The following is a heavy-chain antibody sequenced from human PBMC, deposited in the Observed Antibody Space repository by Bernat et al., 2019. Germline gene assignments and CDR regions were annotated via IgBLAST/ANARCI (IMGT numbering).Heavy chain of an antibody. D-gene: IGHD3-16*02. J-gene: IGHJ4*02. CDR2: LNQDGSET. Sequence: EVQLVESGGGLVQPGGSLRLSCAASGFSFSSYAMTWVRQAPGKGLEWVANLNQDGSETYYVDSLKGRFTISRDNTKNSLYLQMNSLRTEDTAVYFCARLGYRLAEYWGQGTLVTVSA. CDR3: ARLGYRLAEY. CDR1: GFSFSSYA. V-gene: IGHV3-7*03.